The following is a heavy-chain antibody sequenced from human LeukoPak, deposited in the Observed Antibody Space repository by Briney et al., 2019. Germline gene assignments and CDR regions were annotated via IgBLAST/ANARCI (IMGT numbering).Heavy chain of an antibody. D-gene: IGHD1-26*01. V-gene: IGHV3-21*01. Sequence: GGSLRLSCAASGFTFSSYSMNWVRQAPGKGLVWVSSISSSSSYIYYADSVKGRFTISRDNAKNSLYLQMNSLRAEDTAVYYCARGLIVGATDFGYWGQGTLVTVSS. J-gene: IGHJ4*02. CDR2: ISSSSSYI. CDR3: ARGLIVGATDFGY. CDR1: GFTFSSYS.